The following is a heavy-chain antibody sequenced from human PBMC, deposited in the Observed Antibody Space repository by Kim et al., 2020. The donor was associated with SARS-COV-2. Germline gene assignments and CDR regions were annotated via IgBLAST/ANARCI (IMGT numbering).Heavy chain of an antibody. CDR1: GFTFDDYA. V-gene: IGHV3-9*01. Sequence: GGSLRLSCAASGFTFDDYAMHWVRQAPGKGLEWVSGISWNSGSIGYADSVKGRFTISRDNAKNSLYLQMNSLRAEDTALYYCAKDGAYYDILTGYRAPYYYGMDVWGQGTTVSVSS. D-gene: IGHD3-9*01. J-gene: IGHJ6*02. CDR3: AKDGAYYDILTGYRAPYYYGMDV. CDR2: ISWNSGSI.